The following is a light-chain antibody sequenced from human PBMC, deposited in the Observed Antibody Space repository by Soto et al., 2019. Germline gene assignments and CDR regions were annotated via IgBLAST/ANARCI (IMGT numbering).Light chain of an antibody. CDR1: QSVSSAY. CDR3: QQYGSSSTWT. Sequence: EIVLTQSPGTLSLSPGERATISCRASQSVSSAYLAWYQHKPGQPPTVLIYAASSRVTGIPDRFSGSGSGTDFTLTISRLEPEDLAVYYCQQYGSSSTWTFGQGTKVEIK. CDR2: AAS. J-gene: IGKJ1*01. V-gene: IGKV3-20*01.